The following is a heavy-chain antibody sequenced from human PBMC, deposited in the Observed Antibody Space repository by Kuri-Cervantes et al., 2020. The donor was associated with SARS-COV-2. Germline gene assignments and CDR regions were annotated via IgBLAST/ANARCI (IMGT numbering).Heavy chain of an antibody. CDR1: GFTFSSYG. J-gene: IGHJ4*02. CDR2: IRYDGSNK. Sequence: GESLKISCAASGFTFSSYGMHWVRQAPGKGLEWVAFIRYDGSNKYYADSVKGRFTISRDNSKNTLYLQMNSLRAEDTAAYYCAIAGGTIPPTADYWGQGTLVTVSS. D-gene: IGHD3-9*01. CDR3: AIAGGTIPPTADY. V-gene: IGHV3-30*02.